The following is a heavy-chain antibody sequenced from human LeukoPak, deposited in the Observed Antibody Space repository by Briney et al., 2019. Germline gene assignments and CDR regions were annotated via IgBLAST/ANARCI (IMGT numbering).Heavy chain of an antibody. CDR2: ISSSGSTI. V-gene: IGHV3-11*04. Sequence: GGSLRLSCAASGFTFSDYYMSWIRQAPGKGLEWVSYISSSGSTIYYADSVKGRFTISRDNAENSLYLQMNSLRAEDTAVYYCARGSYYYDSSGYVPDAFDIWGQGTMVTVSS. CDR3: ARGSYYYDSSGYVPDAFDI. D-gene: IGHD3-22*01. J-gene: IGHJ3*02. CDR1: GFTFSDYY.